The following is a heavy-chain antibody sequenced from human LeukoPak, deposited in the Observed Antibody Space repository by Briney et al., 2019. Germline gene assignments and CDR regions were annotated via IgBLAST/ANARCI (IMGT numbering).Heavy chain of an antibody. V-gene: IGHV3-7*01. CDR2: IKPDGSEI. J-gene: IGHJ4*02. D-gene: IGHD1-14*01. CDR3: ARSGAGSDY. CDR1: GFSFSRYW. Sequence: GGSLRLSCEASGFSFSRYWMSWVRQAPVRGLEWVANIKPDGSEIYYVDSVRGRFTISRDNAKNSLYLQMNSLRAEDTAVYYCARSGAGSDYWGQGTLVTVSS.